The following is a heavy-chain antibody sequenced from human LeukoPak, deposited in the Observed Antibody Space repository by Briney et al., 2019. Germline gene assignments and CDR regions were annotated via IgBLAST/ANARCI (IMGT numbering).Heavy chain of an antibody. D-gene: IGHD3-3*01. CDR1: GFTFSSYW. V-gene: IGHV3-74*01. CDR3: AKTIFGSPYYYYGMDV. J-gene: IGHJ6*02. CDR2: LNGDGSFK. Sequence: PGGSLRLSCAASGFTFSSYWMHWVRQAPGKGLVWVSRLNGDGSFKQYADSVRGRFTISRDNAKNSLYLQMNSLRAEDTALYYCAKTIFGSPYYYYGMDVWGQGTTVTVSS.